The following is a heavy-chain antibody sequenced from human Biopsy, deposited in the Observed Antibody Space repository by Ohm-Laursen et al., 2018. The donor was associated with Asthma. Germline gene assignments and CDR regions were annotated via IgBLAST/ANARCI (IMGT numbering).Heavy chain of an antibody. Sequence: SDTLSLTCSLSSGSGGYMRSGNYYWGWIRQPPGKGLEWIGSIYYSGTTYYNPSLGSRVTVPEDTSKNQFSLKLTSVTAADTAVYYCVRGSSSWHHGPFHYYYGLDVRGQGTTATVSS. CDR2: IYYSGTT. CDR1: SGSGGYMRSGNYY. J-gene: IGHJ6*02. D-gene: IGHD6-13*01. V-gene: IGHV4-39*01. CDR3: VRGSSSWHHGPFHYYYGLDV.